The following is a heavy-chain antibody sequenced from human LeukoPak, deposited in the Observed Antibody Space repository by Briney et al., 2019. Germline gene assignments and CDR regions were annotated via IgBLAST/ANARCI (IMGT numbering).Heavy chain of an antibody. V-gene: IGHV4-4*07. CDR2: IYTSGST. D-gene: IGHD3-22*01. J-gene: IGHJ4*02. Sequence: SETLSLTCTVSGGSISSYYWSWIRQPAGKGLEWIGRIYTSGSTNYNPSLKSRVTMSVDTSKNQFSLKLSSVTAADTAVYYCARDRYYYDSSGYLFDYWGQGTLVTVSS. CDR1: GGSISSYY. CDR3: ARDRYYYDSSGYLFDY.